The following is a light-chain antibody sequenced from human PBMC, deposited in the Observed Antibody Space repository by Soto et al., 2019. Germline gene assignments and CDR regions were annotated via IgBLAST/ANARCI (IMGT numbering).Light chain of an antibody. Sequence: DIQMTQSPSSLSASVGDRFTITCRASQTIIIPLSWYQQKTGKVPELLMYATSRLQSGVPSRFSGSRSRTDITLTISSVQPEDFATYYCQHNYGTPAFGQGTRLEIK. CDR2: ATS. CDR3: QHNYGTPA. J-gene: IGKJ5*01. CDR1: QTIIIP. V-gene: IGKV1-39*01.